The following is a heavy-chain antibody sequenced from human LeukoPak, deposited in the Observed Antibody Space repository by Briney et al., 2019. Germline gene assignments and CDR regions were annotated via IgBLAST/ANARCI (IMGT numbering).Heavy chain of an antibody. Sequence: ASVTVSCKASGYSFTDKYMHWVRQAPGQGLEWMGIINPSGCSTSYAQKFQGRVTMTRDTSTSTVYMELSSLRSEDTAVYYCARVMLPLRYFDWLSNVQPHPFDYWGQGTLVTVSS. CDR1: GYSFTDKY. J-gene: IGHJ4*02. V-gene: IGHV1-46*01. D-gene: IGHD3-9*01. CDR2: INPSGCST. CDR3: ARVMLPLRYFDWLSNVQPHPFDY.